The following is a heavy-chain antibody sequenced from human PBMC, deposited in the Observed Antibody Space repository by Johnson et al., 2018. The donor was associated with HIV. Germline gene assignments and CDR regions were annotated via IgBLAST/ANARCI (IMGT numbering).Heavy chain of an antibody. V-gene: IGHV3-66*02. CDR2: IYRGGST. D-gene: IGHD3-22*01. J-gene: IGHJ3*02. CDR1: GFTFSDYY. Sequence: VQLVESGGGLVQPGGSLRPSCVVSGFTFSDYYMDWVRQAPGKGLEWVSLIYRGGSTYYADSVKGRFTISRDNSKNTLYLQMNSLRAEDTAVYYCARDSYDISGQQHDAFDIWGQGTMVTVSS. CDR3: ARDSYDISGQQHDAFDI.